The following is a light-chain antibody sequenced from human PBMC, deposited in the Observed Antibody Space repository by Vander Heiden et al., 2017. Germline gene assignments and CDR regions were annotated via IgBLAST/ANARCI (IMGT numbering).Light chain of an antibody. Sequence: QSVLTQPPSASGTPGQRVTISCSGSSSNLGSSYIYWYQQLPGTAPKLLIHSNNQRPSGVPDRFSGSKSGTSASLAISGLRSEDEADYYCAAWDDSLSGWVFGGGTKLTVL. J-gene: IGLJ3*02. CDR3: AAWDDSLSGWV. CDR2: SNN. CDR1: SSNLGSSY. V-gene: IGLV1-47*02.